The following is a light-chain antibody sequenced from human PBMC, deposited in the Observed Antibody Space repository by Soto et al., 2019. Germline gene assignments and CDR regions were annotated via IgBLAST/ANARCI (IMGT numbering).Light chain of an antibody. J-gene: IGKJ4*01. CDR3: QQYNVWPLT. Sequence: EIVTTQSPATLSVSPGERATLSCRASQRVSSNLAWYQQKPGQTPKLLIYVASTRATGIPARFSGSGSGTEFTLTISSLQSEDFAVYYCQQYNVWPLTFGGGTKVEFK. CDR1: QRVSSN. CDR2: VAS. V-gene: IGKV3-15*01.